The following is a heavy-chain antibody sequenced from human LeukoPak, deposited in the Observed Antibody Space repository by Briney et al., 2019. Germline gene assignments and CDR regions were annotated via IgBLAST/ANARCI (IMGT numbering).Heavy chain of an antibody. J-gene: IGHJ4*02. CDR2: ISGSGGST. CDR3: AKDQDVAAAGTWGSIDY. V-gene: IGHV3-23*01. CDR1: GFTFSSYA. D-gene: IGHD6-13*01. Sequence: GGSLRLSCAASGFTFSSYAMSWVRQAPGKGLEWVSAISGSGGSTYYADSVKGRFTISRDNSKNTLYLQMNSLRAEDTAVYYCAKDQDVAAAGTWGSIDYWGQGTLVTVSS.